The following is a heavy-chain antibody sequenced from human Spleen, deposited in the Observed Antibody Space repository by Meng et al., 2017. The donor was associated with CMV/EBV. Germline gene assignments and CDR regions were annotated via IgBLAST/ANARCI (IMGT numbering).Heavy chain of an antibody. D-gene: IGHD6-25*01. CDR2: ISWNSGNM. CDR3: AKGPGYQAAKFYFDY. J-gene: IGHJ4*02. CDR1: GFNFENYA. Sequence: SLKISCAGSGFNFENYAMHWVRQAPGKGLEWVSSISWNSGNMGYADSVEGRFTISRDNAKKSVYLQMNSLRPEDTALYYCAKGPGYQAAKFYFDYWGQGTLVTVS. V-gene: IGHV3-9*01.